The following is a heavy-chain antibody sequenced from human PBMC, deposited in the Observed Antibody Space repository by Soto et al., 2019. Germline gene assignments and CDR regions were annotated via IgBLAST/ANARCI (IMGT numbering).Heavy chain of an antibody. CDR2: ISAYNGNT. V-gene: IGHV1-18*01. J-gene: IGHJ3*02. D-gene: IGHD3-22*01. Sequence: GASVKVSCKASGYTFTSYGISWVRQAPGQGLEWMGWISAYNGNTNYAQKLQGRVTMTTDTSTSTAYMELRSLRSDDTAVYYCASLTNYYDSSGYHDAFDIWGQGTMVTVS. CDR1: GYTFTSYG. CDR3: ASLTNYYDSSGYHDAFDI.